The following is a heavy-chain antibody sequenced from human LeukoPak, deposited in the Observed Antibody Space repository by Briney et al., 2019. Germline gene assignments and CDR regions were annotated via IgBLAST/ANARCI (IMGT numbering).Heavy chain of an antibody. D-gene: IGHD4-17*01. V-gene: IGHV3-33*01. J-gene: IGHJ4*02. CDR3: ARGGDYGDYNCFDY. Sequence: PGGSLRLSCAASGFTFSSYGMHWVRQAPGKGLEWVAVIWYDGSNKYYADSVKGRFTISRDNSKNTLYLQMNSLRAEDTAVYYCARGGDYGDYNCFDYWGQGTLVTVSS. CDR2: IWYDGSNK. CDR1: GFTFSSYG.